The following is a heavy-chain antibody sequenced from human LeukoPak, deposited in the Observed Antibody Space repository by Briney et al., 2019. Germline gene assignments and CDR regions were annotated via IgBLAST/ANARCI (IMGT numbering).Heavy chain of an antibody. D-gene: IGHD3-16*02. V-gene: IGHV3-30*18. J-gene: IGHJ3*02. CDR2: ISYDGSNK. CDR3: ANLEDYDYVWGSYRYGAFDI. CDR1: GFTFSSYG. Sequence: PGGSLRLSCAASGFTFSSYGMHWVRQAPGKGLEWVAVISYDGSNKYYADSVKGRFTISRDNSKNTLYLQMNSLRAEDTAVYYCANLEDYDYVWGSYRYGAFDIWGQGTMVTVSS.